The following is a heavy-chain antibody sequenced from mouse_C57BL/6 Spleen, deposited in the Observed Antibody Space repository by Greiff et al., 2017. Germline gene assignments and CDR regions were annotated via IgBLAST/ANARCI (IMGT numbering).Heavy chain of an antibody. D-gene: IGHD1-1*02. Sequence: QVQLKQSGPELVKPGASVKISCKASGYAFSSSWMNWVKQRPGKGLEWIGRIYPGDGDTNYNGKFKGKATLTADKSSSTAYMQLSSLTSEDSAVYFCGMGYYDYYAMDYWGQGTSVTVSS. V-gene: IGHV1-82*01. J-gene: IGHJ4*01. CDR3: GMGYYDYYAMDY. CDR2: IYPGDGDT. CDR1: GYAFSSSW.